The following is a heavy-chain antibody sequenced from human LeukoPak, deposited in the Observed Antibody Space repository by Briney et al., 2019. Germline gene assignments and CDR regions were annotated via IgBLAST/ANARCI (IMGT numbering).Heavy chain of an antibody. V-gene: IGHV1-2*02. CDR2: INPNSGGT. J-gene: IGHJ4*02. D-gene: IGHD5-24*01. CDR1: GYTFTGYY. Sequence: ASVKVSCKASGYTFTGYYMHWVRQAPGQGLEWMGWINPNSGGTNYVQKFQGRVTMTRDTSISTAYMELSRLRSDDTAVYYCAREGWLQGFDYWGQGTLVTVSS. CDR3: AREGWLQGFDY.